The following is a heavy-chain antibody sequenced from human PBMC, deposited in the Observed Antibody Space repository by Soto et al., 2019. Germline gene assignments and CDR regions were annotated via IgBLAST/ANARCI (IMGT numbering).Heavy chain of an antibody. D-gene: IGHD3-22*01. J-gene: IGHJ4*02. V-gene: IGHV1-69*06. CDR1: GGTFSSYA. CDR3: ASMRYYYDSSGFLDYDY. Sequence: SVKVSCKASGGTFSSYAISWVRQAPGQGLEWMGGIIPIFGTANYAQKFQGRVTITADKSTSTAYMELSSLRSEDTAVYYCASMRYYYDSSGFLDYDYWGQGTLVTVSS. CDR2: IIPIFGTA.